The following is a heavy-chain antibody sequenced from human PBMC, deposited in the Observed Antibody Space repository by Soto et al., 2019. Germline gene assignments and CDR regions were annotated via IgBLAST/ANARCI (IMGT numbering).Heavy chain of an antibody. J-gene: IGHJ6*01. CDR3: AKEGGYSSSLYYFSYGMDV. CDR1: GFTFSTYA. CDR2: ISGSGGST. D-gene: IGHD6-13*01. V-gene: IGHV3-23*01. Sequence: HPWGSLRLSCAASGFTFSTYAMSWVRQAPEKGLDWVSAISGSGGSTYYADSVKGRFTISRDNSKNTLYLQMDNLRAEDTAVYYCAKEGGYSSSLYYFSYGMDVWGQGTTVTVSS.